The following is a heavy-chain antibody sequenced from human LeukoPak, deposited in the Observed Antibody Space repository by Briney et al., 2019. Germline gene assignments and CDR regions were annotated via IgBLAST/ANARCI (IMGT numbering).Heavy chain of an antibody. J-gene: IGHJ4*02. CDR2: IYYSGST. CDR3: ARVGYYYDSSGYYSGYFDY. V-gene: IGHV4-39*07. Sequence: SETLSLTCTVSGGSISSSSYYWGWIRQPPGKGLEWIGSIYYSGSTYYNPSLKSRVTISVDTSKNQFSLKLSSLTAADTAVYYCARVGYYYDSSGYYSGYFDYWGQGTLVTVSS. CDR1: GGSISSSSYY. D-gene: IGHD3-22*01.